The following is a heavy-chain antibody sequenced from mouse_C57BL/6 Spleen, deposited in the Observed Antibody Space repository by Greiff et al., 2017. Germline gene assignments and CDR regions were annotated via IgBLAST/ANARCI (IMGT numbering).Heavy chain of an antibody. CDR2: IRNKANGYTT. D-gene: IGHD2-1*01. J-gene: IGHJ4*01. CDR1: GFTFTDYY. CDR3: ARYVDGNQYYYAMDY. Sequence: EVHLVESGGGLVQPGGSLSLSCAASGFTFTDYYMSWVRQPPGKALEWLGFIRNKANGYTTEYSASVKGRFTISRDNSQSILYLQMNALRAEDSATYYCARYVDGNQYYYAMDYWGQGTSVTVSS. V-gene: IGHV7-3*01.